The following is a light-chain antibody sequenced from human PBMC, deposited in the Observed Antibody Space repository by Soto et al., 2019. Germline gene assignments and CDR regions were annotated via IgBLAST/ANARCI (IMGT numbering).Light chain of an antibody. J-gene: IGKJ2*01. CDR2: DAS. CDR3: QQYGGSPPSA. CDR1: QSVSNSY. Sequence: EIVLTQSPGTLSLSPGERATLSCRASQSVSNSYLAWYQQKPGQAPRLLIYDASIRATGIPNRFSGSGSGTDFTLTIRRLEPQDFAVYHCQQYGGSPPSAFGQGTKVEIK. V-gene: IGKV3-20*01.